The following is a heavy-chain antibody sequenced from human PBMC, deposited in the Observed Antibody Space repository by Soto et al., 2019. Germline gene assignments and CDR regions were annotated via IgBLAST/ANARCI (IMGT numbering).Heavy chain of an antibody. CDR1: GGSISGYYWS. CDR2: IYWDDDK. J-gene: IGHJ4*02. CDR3: AHTLVAGLGYYFDY. Sequence: TLSLTCTVSGGSISGYYWSWIRQPPGKALEWLALIYWDDDKRYSPFLKSRLTITKDTSKNQVVLTMTNMDPMDTATYFCAHTLVAGLGYYFDYWGQGTLVTVSS. D-gene: IGHD6-19*01. V-gene: IGHV2-5*08.